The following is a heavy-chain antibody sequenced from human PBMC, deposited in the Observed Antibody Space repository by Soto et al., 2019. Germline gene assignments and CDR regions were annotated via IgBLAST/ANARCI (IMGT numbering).Heavy chain of an antibody. J-gene: IGHJ4*02. CDR3: TRGGDPYKTGH. V-gene: IGHV4-61*01. CDR1: GGSVNSDSYY. CDR2: LYYSGST. Sequence: PSETLSLTCTVSGGSVNSDSYYWTWIRQPPGKRLEWIGSLYYSGSTNYNPSLKGRVTMSVDTSKNQFSLKLTSVNTADTAIYYCTRGGDPYKTGHWGQGTLVTVSS. D-gene: IGHD2-21*01.